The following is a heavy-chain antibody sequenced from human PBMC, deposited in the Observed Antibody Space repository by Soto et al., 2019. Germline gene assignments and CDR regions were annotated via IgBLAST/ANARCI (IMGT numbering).Heavy chain of an antibody. CDR3: ARSITMVRGVIIKDYYYYGMDV. Sequence: GASVKVSCKASGYTFTSYGISWVRQAPGQGLERMGWISAYNGNTNYAQKLQGRVTMTTDTSTSTAYMELRSLRSDDTAVYYCARSITMVRGVIIKDYYYYGMDVWGQGTTVTVSS. J-gene: IGHJ6*02. CDR2: ISAYNGNT. V-gene: IGHV1-18*01. CDR1: GYTFTSYG. D-gene: IGHD3-10*01.